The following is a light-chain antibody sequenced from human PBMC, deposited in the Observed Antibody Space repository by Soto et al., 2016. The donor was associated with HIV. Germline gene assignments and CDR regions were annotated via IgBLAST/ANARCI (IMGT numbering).Light chain of an antibody. V-gene: IGKV1-5*03. CDR3: QQYKTFFT. CDR2: KAS. Sequence: DIQMTQSPSTLSASIGDRVTITCRASQSISSWLAWYQQKPGKAPKVLIYKASSLESGVPSRFSGSGSGTEFTLTISGLQPDDFATYYCQQYKTFFTFGPGTKVDIK. J-gene: IGKJ3*01. CDR1: QSISSW.